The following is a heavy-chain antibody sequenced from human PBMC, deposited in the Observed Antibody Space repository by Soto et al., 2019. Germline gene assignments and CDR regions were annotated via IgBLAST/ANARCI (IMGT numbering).Heavy chain of an antibody. CDR1: GVSISSDIYY. CDR2: IYYRGTT. D-gene: IGHD4-17*01. Sequence: QLQLQESGPGLVKPSETLSLTCTVSGVSISSDIYYWGWIRQPPGKGLEWIGSIYYRGTTYYTPSLKSRVTISVDTSKNQFSLKLSSVTAADSAVYYCASPVAYGDYGRFDPWGQGTLVTVSS. CDR3: ASPVAYGDYGRFDP. J-gene: IGHJ5*02. V-gene: IGHV4-39*01.